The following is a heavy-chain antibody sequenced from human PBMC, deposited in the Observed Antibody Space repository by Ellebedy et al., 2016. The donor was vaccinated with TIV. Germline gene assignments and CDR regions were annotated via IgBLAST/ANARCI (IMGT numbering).Heavy chain of an antibody. V-gene: IGHV5-10-1*01. D-gene: IGHD4-11*01. CDR2: IHPSDSDT. CDR3: VRQPERTIGMILQP. CDR1: GYSFSRYW. J-gene: IGHJ4*02. Sequence: PRGSLRLSCIGSGYSFSRYWISCVRQMPGKGLEWMGKIHPSDSDTKYSPSFQGDVTFSTDGSRSTAYLQWSSLRASDTAVYYCVRQPERTIGMILQPWGQGTLVTVSS.